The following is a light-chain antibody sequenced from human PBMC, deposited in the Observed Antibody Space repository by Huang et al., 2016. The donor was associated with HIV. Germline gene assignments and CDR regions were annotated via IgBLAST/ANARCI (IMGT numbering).Light chain of an antibody. J-gene: IGKJ3*01. V-gene: IGKV3-20*01. CDR1: QSVSINY. CDR2: GAS. Sequence: EIVLTQSPGTLSLSPGERATLSCRASQSVSINYLAWYQQKPGQAPRLLVYGASGRARGIPARFSGSWSGTDFTLTISRLEPEDFAIYYCQHYSSSPPFAFGPGTKVDIK. CDR3: QHYSSSPPFA.